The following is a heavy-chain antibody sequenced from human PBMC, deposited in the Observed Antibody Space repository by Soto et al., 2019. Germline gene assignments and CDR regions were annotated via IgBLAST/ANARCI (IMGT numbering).Heavy chain of an antibody. D-gene: IGHD6-19*01. CDR1: GFTVSSNY. Sequence: EVQLVESGGGLVQPGGSLRLSYAASGFTVSSNYMSWVRQAPGKGLEWVSVIYSGGSTYYADSVKGRFTISRDNSKNTLYLQMNSLRAEDTAVYYCARDRPYSSGWYHDYWGQGTLVTVSS. V-gene: IGHV3-66*01. CDR3: ARDRPYSSGWYHDY. CDR2: IYSGGST. J-gene: IGHJ4*02.